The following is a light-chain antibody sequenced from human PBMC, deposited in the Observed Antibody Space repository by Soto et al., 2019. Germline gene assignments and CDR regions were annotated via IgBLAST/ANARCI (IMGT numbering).Light chain of an antibody. V-gene: IGLV1-51*01. CDR2: DNN. CDR1: SSDVGGYKF. CDR3: GTWDSSLSVWV. J-gene: IGLJ3*02. Sequence: QSALTQPASVSASPGQSITISCTGTSSDVGGYKFVSWYQHHPGKAPKLMIYDNNERPSGIPDRFSGSKSGTSATLGIAGLQTGDEADYYCGTWDSSLSVWVFGGGTKVTVL.